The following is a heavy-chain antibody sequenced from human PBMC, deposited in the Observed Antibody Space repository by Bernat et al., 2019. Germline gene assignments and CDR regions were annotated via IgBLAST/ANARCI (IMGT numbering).Heavy chain of an antibody. D-gene: IGHD6-13*01. CDR1: RSTFSSYW. CDR3: AGGSSWIIDY. CDR2: IKQDGSEK. Sequence: EVQLVESGGGLVQPGGSLRLSCTASRSTFSSYWMNWVRQAPGKGLEWVANIKQDGSEKNYVDSVTGRFTISRDNAENSLYLQMSSLRAEDTAVYYCAGGSSWIIDYWGQGTLVTVSS. J-gene: IGHJ4*02. V-gene: IGHV3-7*01.